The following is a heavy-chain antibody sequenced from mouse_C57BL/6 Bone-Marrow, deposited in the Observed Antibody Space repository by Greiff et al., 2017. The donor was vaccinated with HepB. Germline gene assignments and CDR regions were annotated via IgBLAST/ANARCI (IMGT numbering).Heavy chain of an antibody. Sequence: QLKESGPELVKPGASVKISCKASGYSFTDYNMNWVKQSNGKSLEWIGVINPNYGTTSYNQKFKGKATLTVDQSSSTAYMQLNSLTSEDSAVYYCARFEDYYGSSYGYFDVWGTGTTVTVSS. CDR1: GYSFTDYN. J-gene: IGHJ1*03. D-gene: IGHD1-1*01. CDR2: INPNYGTT. CDR3: ARFEDYYGSSYGYFDV. V-gene: IGHV1-39*01.